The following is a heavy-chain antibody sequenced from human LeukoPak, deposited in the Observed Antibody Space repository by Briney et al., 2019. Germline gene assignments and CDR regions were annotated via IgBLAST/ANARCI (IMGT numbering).Heavy chain of an antibody. Sequence: SVKVSCKASGGTFSSCAISWVRQAPGQGLEWMGRIIPIFGIANYAQKFQGRVTITADKSTSTAYMELSSLRSEDTAVYYCARDSLEYGDQNPNYYYYGMDVWGQGTTVTVS. CDR1: GGTFSSCA. CDR2: IIPIFGIA. J-gene: IGHJ6*02. V-gene: IGHV1-69*04. CDR3: ARDSLEYGDQNPNYYYYGMDV. D-gene: IGHD4-17*01.